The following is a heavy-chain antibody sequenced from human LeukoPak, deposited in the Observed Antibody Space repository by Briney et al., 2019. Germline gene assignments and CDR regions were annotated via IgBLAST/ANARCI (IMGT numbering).Heavy chain of an antibody. CDR2: INPNSGGT. Sequence: ASVKVSCKASGYTFTCYYMHWVRQAPGQGLEWMGRINPNSGGTNYAQKFQGRVTMTRDTSISTAYMELSRLRSDDTAVYYCARGRPSTNRNNINWFDPWGQGTLVTVSS. J-gene: IGHJ5*02. D-gene: IGHD2/OR15-2a*01. CDR1: GYTFTCYY. CDR3: ARGRPSTNRNNINWFDP. V-gene: IGHV1-2*06.